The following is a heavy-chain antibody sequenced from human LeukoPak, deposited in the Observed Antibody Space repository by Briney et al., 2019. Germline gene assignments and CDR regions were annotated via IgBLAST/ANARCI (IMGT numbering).Heavy chain of an antibody. J-gene: IGHJ4*02. CDR2: IYHSGST. V-gene: IGHV4-38-2*02. CDR1: GYSISSGYY. D-gene: IGHD3-3*01. Sequence: SETLSLTCTVSGYSISSGYYWGWIRQPPGKGLEWIGSIYHSGSTNYNPSLKSRVTISVDTSKNQFSLKLSSVTAADTAVYYCARHGGGRYYDFGHPYFDYWGQGTLVTVSS. CDR3: ARHGGGRYYDFGHPYFDY.